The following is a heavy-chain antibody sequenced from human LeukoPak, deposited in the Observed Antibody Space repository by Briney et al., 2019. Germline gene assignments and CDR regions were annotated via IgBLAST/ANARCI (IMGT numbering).Heavy chain of an antibody. CDR2: IIPIFGTA. CDR3: ATNRLRFLEWLSRYYFDY. CDR1: GGTFSSYA. J-gene: IGHJ4*02. D-gene: IGHD3-3*01. Sequence: ASVKVSCKASGGTFSSYAISWVRQAPGQGLEWMGGIIPIFGTANYAQKFQGRVTMTEDTSTDTAYMELSSLRSEDTAVYYCATNRLRFLEWLSRYYFDYWGQGTLVTVSS. V-gene: IGHV1-69*06.